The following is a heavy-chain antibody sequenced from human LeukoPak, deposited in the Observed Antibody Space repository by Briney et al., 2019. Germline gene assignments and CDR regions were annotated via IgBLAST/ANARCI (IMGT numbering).Heavy chain of an antibody. CDR1: GGSFSGYY. CDR3: ARDGSGSYFH. J-gene: IGHJ4*02. CDR2: INHSGST. D-gene: IGHD3-10*01. V-gene: IGHV4-34*01. Sequence: SETLSLTCAVYGGSFSGYYWSWIRQPPGKGLEWIGEINHSGSTNYNPSLKSRVTISVDTSKNQFSLRLSSVTAADTAVYYCARDGSGSYFHWGQGTLVTVSS.